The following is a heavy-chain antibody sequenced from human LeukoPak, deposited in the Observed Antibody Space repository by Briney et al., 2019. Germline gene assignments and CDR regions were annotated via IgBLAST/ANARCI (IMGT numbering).Heavy chain of an antibody. CDR2: IYYSGST. V-gene: IGHV4-30-4*01. CDR1: GGSISSGDYY. J-gene: IGHJ6*02. D-gene: IGHD5-12*01. CDR3: ARDRGYLSSYYGMDV. Sequence: SQTLSLTCTVSGGSISSGDYYWSWIRQPPGKGLEWIGYIYYSGSTYYNPSLKSRVTISVDTSKNQFSLKLSSVTAADTAVYYCARDRGYLSSYYGMDVWGQGTTVTVSS.